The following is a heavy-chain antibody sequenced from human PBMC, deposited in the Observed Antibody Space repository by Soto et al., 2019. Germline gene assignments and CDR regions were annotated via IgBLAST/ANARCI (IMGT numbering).Heavy chain of an antibody. J-gene: IGHJ4*02. CDR3: AKEVATDFAC. CDR1: GFTFSSYA. V-gene: IGHV3-23*01. CDR2: ISGSGGST. Sequence: LRLSCAASGFTFSSYAMTWVRQAPGKGLEWVSTISGSGGSTYYADSVKGRFTISRDNYKKTLYLQMNSLRAEDTAVYYCAKEVATDFACWGQGTLVTVSS. D-gene: IGHD5-12*01.